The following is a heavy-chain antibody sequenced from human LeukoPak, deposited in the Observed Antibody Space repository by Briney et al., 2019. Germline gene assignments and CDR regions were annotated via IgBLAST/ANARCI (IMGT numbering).Heavy chain of an antibody. Sequence: EASVKVSCKASGYTFTSYGISWVRQAPGQGLEWMGWISAYNGNTNYAQKLQGRVTMTTDTSTSTAYMELRSLRSDDTAVYYCARPESQGSYSRMVVNYFDYWGQGTLVTVSS. CDR3: ARPESQGSYSRMVVNYFDY. D-gene: IGHD3-10*01. CDR1: GYTFTSYG. CDR2: ISAYNGNT. J-gene: IGHJ4*02. V-gene: IGHV1-18*01.